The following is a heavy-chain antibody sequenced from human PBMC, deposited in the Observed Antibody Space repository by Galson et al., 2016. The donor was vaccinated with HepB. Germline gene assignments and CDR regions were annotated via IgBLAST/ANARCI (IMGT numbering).Heavy chain of an antibody. CDR2: ISSDGSST. CDR1: GFTFSSYW. CDR3: ARDPIEYSTSWLFWFDP. J-gene: IGHJ5*02. Sequence: SLRLSCAASGFTFSSYWMHWVRQAPGKGLVWVSRISSDGSSTSYADSVKGRFTISRDNAKNTLYLQMTSLRAEDTAVYYCARDPIEYSTSWLFWFDPWGQGTLVTVSS. D-gene: IGHD6-13*01. V-gene: IGHV3-74*01.